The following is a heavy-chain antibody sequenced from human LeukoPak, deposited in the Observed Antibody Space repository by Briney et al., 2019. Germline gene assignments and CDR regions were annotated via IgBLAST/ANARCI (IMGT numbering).Heavy chain of an antibody. CDR3: ARGHFDFWSGSGFDY. V-gene: IGHV4-30-2*06. Sequence: PSETLSLTCAVSGGSISSETYSWSWIRQSPGKGLEWIGFIKDSGTTFYNPSLKSRVTISVDKSKNQFSLKLSSVTAADTAVYYCARGHFDFWSGSGFDYWGQGTLATVSS. J-gene: IGHJ4*02. CDR2: IKDSGTT. CDR1: GGSISSETYS. D-gene: IGHD3-3*01.